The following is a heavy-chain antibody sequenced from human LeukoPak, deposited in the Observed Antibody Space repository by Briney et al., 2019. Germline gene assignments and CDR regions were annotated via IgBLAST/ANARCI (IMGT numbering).Heavy chain of an antibody. CDR1: GLSISGQW. V-gene: IGHV3-7*03. J-gene: IGHJ5*01. D-gene: IGHD6-25*01. CDR3: ARDGSGFGWFDS. CDR2: IKHDGSEE. Sequence: GGSLRLSCVASGLSISGQWMNWVRQAPGQGLEWVANIKHDGSEEHYVDSVKGRFTISRDDGRNSVSLQMNSVRAEDTAVYYCARDGSGFGWFDSWGQGTLVTVSS.